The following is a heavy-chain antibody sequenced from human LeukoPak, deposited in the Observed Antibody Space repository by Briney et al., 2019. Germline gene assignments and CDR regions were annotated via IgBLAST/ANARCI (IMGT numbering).Heavy chain of an antibody. CDR1: GYTFTSYD. CDR2: MNPNSGNT. D-gene: IGHD2-15*01. CDR3: ASGLRYCSGGSCYPRYFDY. J-gene: IGHJ4*02. V-gene: IGHV1-8*01. Sequence: ASVKVSCKASGYTFTSYDINWVRQATGQGLEWMGWMNPNSGNTGYAQKFQGRVTMTRNTSISTAYMELSSPRSEDTAVYYCASGLRYCSGGSCYPRYFDYWGQGTLVTVSS.